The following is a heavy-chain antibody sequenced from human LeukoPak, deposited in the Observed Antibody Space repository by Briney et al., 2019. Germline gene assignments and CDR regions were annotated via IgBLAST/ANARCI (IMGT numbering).Heavy chain of an antibody. Sequence: GESLKISCKGSGYSFTTYWIGWVRQMPGKGLEWMGVICPRDSNVRYSPSFQGQVTISADKSISTAYLQWSSLKASDTATYYCATRSNSGYEFFDYWGQGTLVTVSS. CDR1: GYSFTTYW. D-gene: IGHD5-12*01. V-gene: IGHV5-51*01. J-gene: IGHJ4*02. CDR2: ICPRDSNV. CDR3: ATRSNSGYEFFDY.